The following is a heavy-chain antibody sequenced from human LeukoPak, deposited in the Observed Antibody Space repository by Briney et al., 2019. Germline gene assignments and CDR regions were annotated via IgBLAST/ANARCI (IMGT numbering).Heavy chain of an antibody. Sequence: PGGSLRLSCAASRFTFSSYAIHWVRQAPGQGLEWVAVISYDGSNKYYADSVKGRFTISRDNSKNTLYLQMNSLRAEDTAVYYCARDRDTAMVHAAFDIWGQGTMVTVSS. D-gene: IGHD5-18*01. CDR3: ARDRDTAMVHAAFDI. CDR1: RFTFSSYA. V-gene: IGHV3-30*04. CDR2: ISYDGSNK. J-gene: IGHJ3*02.